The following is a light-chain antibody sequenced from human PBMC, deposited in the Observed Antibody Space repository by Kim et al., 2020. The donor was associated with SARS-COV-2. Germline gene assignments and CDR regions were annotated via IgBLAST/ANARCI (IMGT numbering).Light chain of an antibody. V-gene: IGKV3-15*01. CDR3: QQYTKWPQT. CDR1: QTVGSD. Sequence: SVSPGERVTLPCRASQTVGSDFAWYQQKPGQAPRLLIYGASTRAAGIPARFSGSGSGTEFTLTISSLQSEDFAIYYCQQYTKWPQTFGQGTKLEI. J-gene: IGKJ2*01. CDR2: GAS.